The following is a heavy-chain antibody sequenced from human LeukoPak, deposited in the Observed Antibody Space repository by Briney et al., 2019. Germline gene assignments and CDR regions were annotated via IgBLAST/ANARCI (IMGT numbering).Heavy chain of an antibody. V-gene: IGHV4-59*01. CDR2: IYYSGST. D-gene: IGHD3-10*01. J-gene: IGHJ3*02. CDR3: AREEERAWYYGSGPGAFDI. Sequence: SETLSLTCTASGGSISSYYWSWIRQPPGKGLEWIGYIYYSGSTNYNPSLKSRVTISVDTSKNQFSLKLSSVTAADTAVYYCAREEERAWYYGSGPGAFDIWGQGTMVTVSS. CDR1: GGSISSYY.